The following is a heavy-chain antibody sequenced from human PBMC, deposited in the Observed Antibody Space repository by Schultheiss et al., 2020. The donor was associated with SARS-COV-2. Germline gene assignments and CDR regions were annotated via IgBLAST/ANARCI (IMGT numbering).Heavy chain of an antibody. CDR2: ISYSGST. D-gene: IGHD4-17*01. CDR3: AGTYVTTVTVDY. V-gene: IGHV4-31*03. Sequence: LRLSCTVSGGSISSGGYFWTWIRQRPGKGLEWIGYISYSGSTYYNPSLKSRLTISVDTSKNQFSLKLSSVTAADTAVYYCAGTYVTTVTVDYWGQGTLVTVSS. CDR1: GGSISSGGYF. J-gene: IGHJ4*02.